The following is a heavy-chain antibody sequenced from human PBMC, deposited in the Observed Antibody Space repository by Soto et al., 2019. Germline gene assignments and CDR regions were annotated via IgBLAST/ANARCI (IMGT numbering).Heavy chain of an antibody. J-gene: IGHJ2*01. CDR3: ARVRGGVGWELRAAFWSYWYFDL. CDR2: ISSSSSTI. CDR1: GFTFSSYS. Sequence: PGGSLRLSCAASGFTFSSYSMNWVRQAPGKGLEWVSYISSSSSTIYYADSVKGRFTISRDNAKNSLYLQMNSLRDEDTAVYYCARVRGGVGWELRAAFWSYWYFDLWGRGTLVTVSS. D-gene: IGHD1-26*01. V-gene: IGHV3-48*02.